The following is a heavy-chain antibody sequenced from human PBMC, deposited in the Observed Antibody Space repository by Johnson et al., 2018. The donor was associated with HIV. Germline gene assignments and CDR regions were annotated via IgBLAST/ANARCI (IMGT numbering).Heavy chain of an antibody. V-gene: IGHV3-30*18. CDR2: ISYDGCNK. J-gene: IGHJ3*02. D-gene: IGHD1-26*01. CDR3: AKDEALGWELDPDAFDI. CDR1: RFTFSSYG. Sequence: QMLLVESGGGVVQPGRSLRLSCAASRFTFSSYGMHWVRQAPGKGLEWVAVISYDGCNKYYADSVKGRFTISRDNSKNTLYLQMNSLRAEDTAVYYCAKDEALGWELDPDAFDIWGQGTMFTVSS.